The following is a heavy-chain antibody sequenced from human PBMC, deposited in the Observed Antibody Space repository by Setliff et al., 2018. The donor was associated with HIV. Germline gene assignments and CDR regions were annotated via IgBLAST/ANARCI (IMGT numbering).Heavy chain of an antibody. CDR3: ARDSDNFWSGYYAAFDY. CDR2: IIPIFGTA. J-gene: IGHJ4*02. D-gene: IGHD3-3*01. CDR1: GGTFSSYA. V-gene: IGHV1-69*13. Sequence: SVKVSCKASGGTFSSYAISWVRQAPGQGLEWMGGIIPIFGTANYAEKFQGRVTSTAEESTSTAYMELSSLRSEDTAVYYCARDSDNFWSGYYAAFDYWGQGTLVTVSS.